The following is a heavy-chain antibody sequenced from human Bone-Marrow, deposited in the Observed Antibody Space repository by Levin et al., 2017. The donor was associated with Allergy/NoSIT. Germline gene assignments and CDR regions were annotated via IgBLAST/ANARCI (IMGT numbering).Heavy chain of an antibody. V-gene: IGHV3-30-3*01. J-gene: IGHJ4*02. CDR1: GFTFSSYA. CDR3: ARGGERGGYEKNDY. Sequence: GGSLRLSCAASGFTFSSYAMHWVRQAPGKGLEWVAVISYDGSNKYYADSVKGRFTISRDNSKNTLYLQMNSLRAEDTAVYYCARGGERGGYEKNDYWGQGTLVTVSS. CDR2: ISYDGSNK. D-gene: IGHD5-12*01.